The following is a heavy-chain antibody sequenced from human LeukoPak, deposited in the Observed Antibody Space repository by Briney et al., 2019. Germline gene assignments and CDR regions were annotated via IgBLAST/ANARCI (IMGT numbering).Heavy chain of an antibody. J-gene: IGHJ4*02. D-gene: IGHD3-22*01. Sequence: PGGSLRLSCAVSGFTVSDYYMSWVRQAPGKGREWGSVIYSGGKTYYADSVKGRFTLYRDDYQNTLHLQMNSLRAEDTAVYYCARINYYDGSGFYRDYWGQGTLVTVSS. CDR2: IYSGGKT. V-gene: IGHV3-53*01. CDR3: ARINYYDGSGFYRDY. CDR1: GFTVSDYY.